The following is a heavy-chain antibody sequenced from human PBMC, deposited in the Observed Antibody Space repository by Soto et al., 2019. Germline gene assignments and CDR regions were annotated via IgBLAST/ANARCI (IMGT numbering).Heavy chain of an antibody. Sequence: NPSETLSLTCAAYGGSFSGYYWSWIRQPPGKGLEWIGEINHSGSTNYNPSLKSRVTISVDTSKNQFSLKLSSVTAADTAVYYCARGYSSSYHWFDPWGQGTLVTVSS. J-gene: IGHJ5*02. CDR1: GGSFSGYY. V-gene: IGHV4-34*01. CDR3: ARGYSSSYHWFDP. D-gene: IGHD6-13*01. CDR2: INHSGST.